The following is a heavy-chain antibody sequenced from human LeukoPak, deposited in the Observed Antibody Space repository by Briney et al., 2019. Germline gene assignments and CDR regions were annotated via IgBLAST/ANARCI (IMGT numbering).Heavy chain of an antibody. CDR2: IYYSGST. V-gene: IGHV4-30-4*01. CDR3: ARDLGYYGSGSYFDY. J-gene: IGHJ4*02. CDR1: GGSISSGDYY. D-gene: IGHD3-10*01. Sequence: SQTLSLACTVSGGSISSGDYYWSWIRQPPGKGLGWIGYIYYSGSTYYNPSLKSRVTISVDTSKNQFSLKLSSVTAADTAAYYCARDLGYYGSGSYFDYWGQGTLVTVSS.